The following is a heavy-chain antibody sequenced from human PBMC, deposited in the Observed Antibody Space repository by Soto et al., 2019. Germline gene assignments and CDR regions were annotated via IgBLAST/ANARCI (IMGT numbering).Heavy chain of an antibody. Sequence: GTLRLACSASIFTVSRYEMNWVRQAPGKGLEWVSCISSSDSTIYYADSVKGRFTISRDNAKNSLYLQMNSLRDDDTDVYYCARLSRLDYWGQGTLVTVSS. V-gene: IGHV3-48*03. CDR2: ISSSDSTI. CDR3: ARLSRLDY. CDR1: IFTVSRYE. J-gene: IGHJ4*02.